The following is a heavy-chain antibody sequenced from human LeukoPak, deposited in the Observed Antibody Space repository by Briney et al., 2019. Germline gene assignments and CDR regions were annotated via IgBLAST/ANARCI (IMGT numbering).Heavy chain of an antibody. CDR1: GYTFTGYY. J-gene: IGHJ5*02. D-gene: IGHD3-22*01. CDR3: AKDPVYYDSSGYFS. V-gene: IGHV1-2*06. CDR2: INPNSGGT. Sequence: GASVKVSCRASGYTFTGYYMHWVRQAPGQGLEWMGRINPNSGGTNYAQKFQGRVTMTRDTSISTAYMELSRLRSDDTAVYYCAKDPVYYDSSGYFSWGQGTLVTVSS.